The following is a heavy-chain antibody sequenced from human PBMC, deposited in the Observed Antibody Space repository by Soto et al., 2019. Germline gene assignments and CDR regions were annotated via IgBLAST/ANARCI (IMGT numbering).Heavy chain of an antibody. CDR2: VTCSATNI. J-gene: IGHJ4*02. Sequence: EVQLLESGGGLIPAWGAPGPLCAAPGFTLCEQGISWGPQAPRKGVGWVATVTCSATNIYYTDSVKGRFAISRDNSRDTLYLQMNRLTVEDTAVYYCAKGGATYGLLTHDYWGQGTLVTVSS. V-gene: IGHV3-23*01. CDR3: AKGGATYGLLTHDY. CDR1: GFTLCEQG. D-gene: IGHD3-9*01.